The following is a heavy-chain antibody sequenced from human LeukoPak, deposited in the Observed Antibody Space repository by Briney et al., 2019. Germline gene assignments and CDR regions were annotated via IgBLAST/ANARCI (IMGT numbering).Heavy chain of an antibody. CDR3: AKDGYDFWSGYYKAQNYYYYYGMDV. V-gene: IGHV3-30*18. Sequence: GGSLRLSCAASGFTFYSFAMSWVRQAPGKGLEWVAVISYDGSNKYYADSVKGRFTISRDNSKNTLYLQMNSLRAEDTAVYYCAKDGYDFWSGYYKAQNYYYYYGMDVWGQGTTVTVSS. J-gene: IGHJ6*02. CDR2: ISYDGSNK. CDR1: GFTFYSFA. D-gene: IGHD3-3*01.